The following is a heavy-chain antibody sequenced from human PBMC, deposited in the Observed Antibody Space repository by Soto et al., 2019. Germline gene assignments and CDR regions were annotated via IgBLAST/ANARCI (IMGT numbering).Heavy chain of an antibody. CDR3: ARRGRYCSGGSCPGDYYGMDV. Sequence: TLSLTCTVSGGSISSGDYYWSWIRQPPGKGLEWIGYINYSGSTNYNPSLKSRVTISVDTSKNQFSLKLSSVTAADTAVYYCARRGRYCSGGSCPGDYYGMDVWGQGTTVTVSS. D-gene: IGHD2-15*01. CDR2: INYSGST. CDR1: GGSISSGDYY. J-gene: IGHJ6*02. V-gene: IGHV4-30-4*01.